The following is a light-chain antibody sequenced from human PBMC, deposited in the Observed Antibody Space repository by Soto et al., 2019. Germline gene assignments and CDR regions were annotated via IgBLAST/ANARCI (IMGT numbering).Light chain of an antibody. J-gene: IGKJ1*01. CDR2: KMS. CDR3: MQGTQFPRT. V-gene: IGKV2-24*01. CDR1: QGLVHSDGNTY. Sequence: DIVMTQTPLSSSVTLVQPASISCMSSQGLVHSDGNTYLSWLQQRPGQPPRILLYKMSNRFYGVADRLISSGGGTTFTLKISRVEAEDVGVYYCMQGTQFPRTFGQGTKVEIK.